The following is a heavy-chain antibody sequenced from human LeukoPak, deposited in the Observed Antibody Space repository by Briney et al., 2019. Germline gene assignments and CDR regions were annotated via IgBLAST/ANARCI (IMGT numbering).Heavy chain of an antibody. CDR3: ARGSLLYYYDSSGYAYYYYYYMDV. J-gene: IGHJ6*03. D-gene: IGHD3-22*01. V-gene: IGHV1-2*02. CDR1: GYTFTGYY. CDR2: INPNSGGT. Sequence: ASVKVSCKASGYTFTGYYMHWVRQAPGQGLERMGWINPNSGGTNYAQKFQGRVTMTRDTSISTAYMELSRLRSDDTAVYYCARGSLLYYYDSSGYAYYYYYYMDVWGKGTTVTVSS.